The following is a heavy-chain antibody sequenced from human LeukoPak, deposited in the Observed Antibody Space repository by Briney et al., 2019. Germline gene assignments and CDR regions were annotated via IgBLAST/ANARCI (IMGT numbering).Heavy chain of an antibody. J-gene: IGHJ4*02. Sequence: RASGTLSLTCGVSGGSIDITNYWSWVRQAPGKGLEWIGEIAHDGTTNYNPSLRSRVAMSFDRANNQFSLSLTSVTAADTAVYYCTREDRPYCPFAYWGQGTLVTVSS. CDR1: GGSIDITNY. D-gene: IGHD1-26*01. CDR3: TREDRPYCPFAY. CDR2: IAHDGTT. V-gene: IGHV4-4*02.